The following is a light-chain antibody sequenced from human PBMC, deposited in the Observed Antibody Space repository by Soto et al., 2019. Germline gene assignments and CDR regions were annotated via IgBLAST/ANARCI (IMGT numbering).Light chain of an antibody. V-gene: IGKV1-5*01. Sequence: EIQITQSPSTLSSSVWDRFTITCRASQSISSWLAWYQQKPGKAPKLLIYDASSLESGVPSRFSGSGSGTEFTLTISSLQPDDFATYYCQQYNSYSWTFGQGTKVE. CDR2: DAS. CDR1: QSISSW. J-gene: IGKJ1*01. CDR3: QQYNSYSWT.